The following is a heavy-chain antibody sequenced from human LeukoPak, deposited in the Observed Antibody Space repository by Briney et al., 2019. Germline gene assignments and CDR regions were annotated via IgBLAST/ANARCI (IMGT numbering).Heavy chain of an antibody. V-gene: IGHV3-15*01. CDR2: IKSKTDGGTT. Sequence: GGSLRLSCAASGFTFSNAWMSWVRQAPGKGLEWVGRIKSKTDGGTTDYAAPVKGRFTISRDDSKNTLYLQMNSLKTEDTAVYYCTTYLRGGGYGDYGLTDYWGQGTLVTVSS. J-gene: IGHJ4*02. CDR3: TTYLRGGGYGDYGLTDY. CDR1: GFTFSNAW. D-gene: IGHD4-17*01.